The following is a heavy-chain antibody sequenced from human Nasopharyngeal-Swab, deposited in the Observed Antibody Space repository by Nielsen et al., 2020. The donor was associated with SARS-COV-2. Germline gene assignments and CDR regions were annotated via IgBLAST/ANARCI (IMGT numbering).Heavy chain of an antibody. J-gene: IGHJ4*02. CDR1: GFTFSTYA. CDR2: IINSGGST. CDR3: AKAHGNSWYSSLDY. V-gene: IGHV3-23*01. D-gene: IGHD6-13*01. Sequence: GESLKISCEASGFTFSTYAMSWVRQAPGRRLEWVSGIINSGGSTEYADSVKGRFTISRDNSRNTRFLQMNSLRAEDTAVYYCAKAHGNSWYSSLDYWGQGTLVTVSS.